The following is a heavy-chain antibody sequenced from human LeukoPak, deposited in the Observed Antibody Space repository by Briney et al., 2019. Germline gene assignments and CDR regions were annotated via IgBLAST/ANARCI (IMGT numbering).Heavy chain of an antibody. D-gene: IGHD2-2*01. Sequence: GGSLRLSCAASGFTFSSYSMNWVRQAPGKGLEWVSSISSSSSYIYYADSVKGRFTISRDNAKNSLYLQMNSLRAEDTAVYYCAKCSSTNCRQGPDYWGQGTLVTVSS. CDR1: GFTFSSYS. J-gene: IGHJ4*02. CDR2: ISSSSSYI. CDR3: AKCSSTNCRQGPDY. V-gene: IGHV3-21*04.